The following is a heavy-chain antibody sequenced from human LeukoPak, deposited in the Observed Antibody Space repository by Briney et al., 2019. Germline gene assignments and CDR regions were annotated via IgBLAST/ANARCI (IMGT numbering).Heavy chain of an antibody. Sequence: PGRSLRLSCAASGFTFSSYGMHWVRQAPGKGLEWVAVISYDGSNKYYADSVKGRFTISRDNSKNTLYLQMNSLRAEDTAVYYCAKDPDTAMVTSLFLVDYWGQGTLVTVSS. CDR1: GFTFSSYG. D-gene: IGHD5-18*01. J-gene: IGHJ4*02. CDR2: ISYDGSNK. CDR3: AKDPDTAMVTSLFLVDY. V-gene: IGHV3-30*18.